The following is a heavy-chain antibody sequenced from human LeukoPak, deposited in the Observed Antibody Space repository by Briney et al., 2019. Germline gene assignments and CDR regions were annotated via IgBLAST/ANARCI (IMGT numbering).Heavy chain of an antibody. CDR2: ISYDGSNK. D-gene: IGHD3-10*01. Sequence: PGGSLRLSCAASGFTFSSYGMRWARLAPGKGLECEAVISYDGSNKYYADSVKGRFTISRDNSKNTLYLQMNSVRAEDTAVYYCAKGMVRGPYYYHGMDVWGKGTTVTVSS. CDR1: GFTFSSYG. J-gene: IGHJ6*04. CDR3: AKGMVRGPYYYHGMDV. V-gene: IGHV3-30*18.